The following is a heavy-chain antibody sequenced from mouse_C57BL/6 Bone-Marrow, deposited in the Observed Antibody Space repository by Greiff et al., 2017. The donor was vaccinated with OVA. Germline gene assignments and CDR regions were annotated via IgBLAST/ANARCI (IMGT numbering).Heavy chain of an antibody. V-gene: IGHV1-9*01. D-gene: IGHD2-1*01. CDR1: GYTFTGYW. CDR2: ILPGSGST. Sequence: VQLQQSGAELMKPGASVKLSCKATGYTFTGYWIEWVKQRPGHGLEWIGEILPGSGSTNYNEKFKGKATFTADTSSNTAYMQLSSLTTEDSAIYYCARSGVGIYYGNFYAMDYWGQGTSVTVSS. J-gene: IGHJ4*01. CDR3: ARSGVGIYYGNFYAMDY.